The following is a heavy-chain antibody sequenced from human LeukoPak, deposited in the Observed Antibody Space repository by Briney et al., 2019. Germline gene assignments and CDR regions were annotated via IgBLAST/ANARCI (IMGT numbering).Heavy chain of an antibody. J-gene: IGHJ6*03. CDR3: AKMKGQRLNDYCMDV. Sequence: GGSLRLSCEASGLAFRNFAMSWVRQAPGKGLEWVSGMNGSGGSSYYTDSVKGRFTISRDNAKNALYLQMNSLRADDTALYYCAKMKGQRLNDYCMDVWGKGTTVTVSS. V-gene: IGHV3-23*01. CDR2: MNGSGGSS. CDR1: GLAFRNFA.